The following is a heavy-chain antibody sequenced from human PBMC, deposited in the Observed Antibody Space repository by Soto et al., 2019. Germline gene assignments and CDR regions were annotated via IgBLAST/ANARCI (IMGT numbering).Heavy chain of an antibody. CDR1: GGSISNYY. CDR3: AWDHPHSYGVYYFDY. Sequence: PSETLSLTCTVSGGSISNYYWNWIRQSPGKGLEWIGYIYSSGSTHYNPSLQNRVTISIDTSKNQVSLKVNSVTAADTAVYYCAWDHPHSYGVYYFDYWGQGTPVTVSS. J-gene: IGHJ4*02. D-gene: IGHD5-18*01. V-gene: IGHV4-59*01. CDR2: IYSSGST.